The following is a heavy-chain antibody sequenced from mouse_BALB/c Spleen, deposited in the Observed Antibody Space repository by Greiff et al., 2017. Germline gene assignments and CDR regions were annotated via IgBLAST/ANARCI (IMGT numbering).Heavy chain of an antibody. CDR3: ARGVYDGYYYYAMDY. D-gene: IGHD2-3*01. CDR2: IDPFNGGT. J-gene: IGHJ4*01. Sequence: EVQLQQSGPELMKPGASVKISCKASGYSFTSYYMHWVKQSHGKSLEWIGYIDPFNGGTSYNQKFKGKATLTVDKSSSTAYMHLSSLTSEDSAVYYCARGVYDGYYYYAMDYWGQGTSVTVSS. CDR1: GYSFTSYY. V-gene: IGHV1-28*01.